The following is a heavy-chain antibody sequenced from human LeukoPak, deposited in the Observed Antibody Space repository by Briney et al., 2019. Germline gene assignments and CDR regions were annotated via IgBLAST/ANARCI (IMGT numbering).Heavy chain of an antibody. CDR3: ARVAAAGTAPDY. CDR1: GVSISSYY. CDR2: IYTSGST. J-gene: IGHJ4*02. V-gene: IGHV4-4*07. D-gene: IGHD6-13*01. Sequence: SETLSLTCTVSGVSISSYYWSWIRQPAGKGLEWIGRIYTSGSTNYNPSLKSRVTISVDKSKNQFSLKLSSVTAADTAVYYCARVAAAGTAPDYWGQGTLVTVSS.